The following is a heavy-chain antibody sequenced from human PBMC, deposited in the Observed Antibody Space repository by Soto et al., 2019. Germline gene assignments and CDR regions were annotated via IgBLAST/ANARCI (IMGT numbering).Heavy chain of an antibody. CDR1: GASISSGDYF. D-gene: IGHD5-12*01. CDR2: IYDSGSS. CDR3: AREKGYISGPKNFDY. J-gene: IGHJ4*02. Sequence: SETLSLTCTVSGASISSGDYFWSWIRQSPGKGLEWIGYIYDSGSSYYNPSLKSRVTMSVDTSKNQFSLKLRSVTAADTAVYYCAREKGYISGPKNFDYWGQGTLVTV. V-gene: IGHV4-30-4*01.